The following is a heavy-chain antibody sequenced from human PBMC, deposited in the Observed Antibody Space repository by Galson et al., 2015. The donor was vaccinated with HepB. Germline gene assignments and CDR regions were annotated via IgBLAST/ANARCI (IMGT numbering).Heavy chain of an antibody. V-gene: IGHV1-45*02. CDR1: GYTSNYYY. CDR2: ITRLNGNA. CDR3: AISKTGELRFDS. D-gene: IGHD7-27*01. J-gene: IGHJ4*02. Sequence: SVKVSCKASGYTSNYYYVHWVRQAPGQALEWMGWITRLNGNANYAQKFQDRVTITRDRSLNTAYMELSSLRSEDTAMYYCAISKTGELRFDSWGQGTLVTVSS.